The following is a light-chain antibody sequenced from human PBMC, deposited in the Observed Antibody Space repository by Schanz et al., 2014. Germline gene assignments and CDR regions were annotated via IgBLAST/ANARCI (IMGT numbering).Light chain of an antibody. CDR1: QGIGSN. Sequence: ETLMTQSPATLSVSPGGRATLSCRARQGIGSNLAWYRQKPGQAPSLLIYGASTRAAGIPVRFSGSGSGTEFTLTISRLEPEDFAVYYCQQYGDSPYTFGQGTKLEIK. J-gene: IGKJ2*01. V-gene: IGKV3-15*01. CDR3: QQYGDSPYT. CDR2: GAS.